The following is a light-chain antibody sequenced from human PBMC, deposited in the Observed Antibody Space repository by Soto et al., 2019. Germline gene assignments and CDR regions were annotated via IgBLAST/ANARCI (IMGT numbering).Light chain of an antibody. Sequence: IVMTPSPATLSVSPGARDTLSCTASQSFTTNLAWYQQKPGQAPRLLIYGASTRATGLPARFSGSGSGTELTLTISSLQSEDFAVYYCQQYNNWPRTFGQGTKVDI. CDR1: QSFTTN. J-gene: IGKJ1*01. V-gene: IGKV3-15*01. CDR2: GAS. CDR3: QQYNNWPRT.